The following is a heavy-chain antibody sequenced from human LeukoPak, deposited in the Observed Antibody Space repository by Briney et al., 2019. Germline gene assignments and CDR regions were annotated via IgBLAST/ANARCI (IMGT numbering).Heavy chain of an antibody. D-gene: IGHD2-15*01. CDR1: GFTFTSYW. V-gene: IGHV3-7*01. CDR2: IDQHGSEK. CDR3: TRDNGYCSGGSCYHYYMDV. J-gene: IGHJ6*03. Sequence: PGGSPRLSCAASGFTFTSYWMSWVRQAPGKGLEWVADIDQHGSEKYYVDSVKGRFTISRDNAKNSVYLQMNSLRAEDTAVYYCTRDNGYCSGGSCYHYYMDVWGKGTTVTVSS.